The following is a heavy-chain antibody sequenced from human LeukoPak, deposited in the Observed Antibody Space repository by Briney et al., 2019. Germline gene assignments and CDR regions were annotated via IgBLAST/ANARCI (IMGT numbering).Heavy chain of an antibody. D-gene: IGHD4-17*01. J-gene: IGHJ4*01. CDR2: INHSGYT. Sequence: SETLSLACAVSGVSFDDYYGAWVRQTPGKGLEWIGEINHSGYTNDSPSLKSRVTLSIDTPRKQFSLNLRSVTVADAGTYYCTRMTTGHDYWGQGTLVTVSS. CDR3: TRMTTGHDY. CDR1: GVSFDDYY. V-gene: IGHV4-34*01.